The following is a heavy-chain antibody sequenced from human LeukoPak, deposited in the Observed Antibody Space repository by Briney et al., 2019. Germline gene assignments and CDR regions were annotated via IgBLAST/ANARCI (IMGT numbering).Heavy chain of an antibody. Sequence: GGSLRLSCAASGFTLSSYAMSWVRQAPGKGLEWVSAICGSGGSTYYADSVKGRFTISRDNSKNTLYLQMNSLRAEDTAVYYCAKEGYDYVWGSDRYPYNWCNPWGQETLLSVSS. J-gene: IGHJ5*02. CDR3: AKEGYDYVWGSDRYPYNWCNP. CDR1: GFTLSSYA. V-gene: IGHV3-23*01. CDR2: ICGSGGST. D-gene: IGHD3-16*02.